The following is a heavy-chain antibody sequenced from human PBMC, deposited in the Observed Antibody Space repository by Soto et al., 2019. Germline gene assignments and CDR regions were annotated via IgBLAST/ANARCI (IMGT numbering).Heavy chain of an antibody. CDR1: GFTVSSNY. CDR2: IYSGGST. D-gene: IGHD3-22*01. J-gene: IGHJ4*02. CDR3: ARLLLLGGGYLYYFDY. Sequence: PGXSLRLSSAASGFTVSSNYMSCVRQAPWKGLEWVSVIYSGGSTYYADSVKGRFTISRDNSKNTLYLQMNSLRAEDTAVYYCARLLLLGGGYLYYFDYWGQGTLVTVSS. V-gene: IGHV3-53*01.